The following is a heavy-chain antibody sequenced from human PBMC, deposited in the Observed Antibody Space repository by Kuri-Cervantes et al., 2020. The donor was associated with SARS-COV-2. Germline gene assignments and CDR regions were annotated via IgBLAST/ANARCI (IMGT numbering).Heavy chain of an antibody. Sequence: SETLSLTCTVSGGSISSYYWSWIRQPPGKGLEWIGYIYTSGSTNYNPSLKSRVTISVDTSKNQFSLKLSSVTDADTAVYHCARGRGGYDVHYFDYWGQGTLVTVSS. D-gene: IGHD5-12*01. CDR2: IYTSGST. V-gene: IGHV4-4*09. CDR1: GGSISSYY. CDR3: ARGRGGYDVHYFDY. J-gene: IGHJ4*02.